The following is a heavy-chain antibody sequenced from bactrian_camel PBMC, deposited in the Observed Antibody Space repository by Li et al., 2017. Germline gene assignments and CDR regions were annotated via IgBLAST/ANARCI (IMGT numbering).Heavy chain of an antibody. CDR2: INSGSDST. V-gene: IGHV3S1*01. D-gene: IGHD7*01. CDR1: GFSISPYC. CDR3: AKGRPRLGLVAADLD. J-gene: IGHJ4*01. Sequence: VQLVESGGGSVQAGGSLRLSCTAPGFSISPYCMGWFRQAPGKGLEWVAGINSGSDSTYYAVSVKGRFTISRDNAKNTLYLQLDSLSTEDTATYYCAKGRPRLGLVAADLDRGQGTQVTVS.